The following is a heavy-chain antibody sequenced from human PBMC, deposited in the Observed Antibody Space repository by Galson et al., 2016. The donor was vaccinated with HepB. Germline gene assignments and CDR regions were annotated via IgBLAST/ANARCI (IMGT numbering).Heavy chain of an antibody. CDR2: IWYDGTSK. Sequence: SLRLSCAASGFTFSNFAMHWVRQAPGKGLEWVAVIWYDGTSKYYVDSVKGRFTISRDKSKNTLNLQMNSLRAEDTAVYYCAKVATPNRNYENWFDSWGQGTLVTVSS. CDR1: GFTFSNFA. D-gene: IGHD4-11*01. CDR3: AKVATPNRNYENWFDS. J-gene: IGHJ5*01. V-gene: IGHV3-33*03.